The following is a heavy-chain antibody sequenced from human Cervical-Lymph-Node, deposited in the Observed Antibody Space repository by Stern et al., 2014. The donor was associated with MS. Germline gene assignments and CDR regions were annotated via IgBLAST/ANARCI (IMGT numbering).Heavy chain of an antibody. D-gene: IGHD3-16*01. V-gene: IGHV3-33*01. CDR2: IWYDGSNK. Sequence: QVQLVQSGGGVVQPGRSLGLSCAASGFTFSSYGIHWVRQAPGKGLEWVALIWYDGSNKDYADSVKGRFTISRDNSKNTLYLQMNSLRAEDTAVYYCARDAQPRLNSYAPDYWGQGTLVTVSS. CDR1: GFTFSSYG. J-gene: IGHJ4*02. CDR3: ARDAQPRLNSYAPDY.